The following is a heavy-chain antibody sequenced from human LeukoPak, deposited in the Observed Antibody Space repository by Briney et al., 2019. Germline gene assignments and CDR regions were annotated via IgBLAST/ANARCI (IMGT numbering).Heavy chain of an antibody. CDR1: GFTFSSYA. CDR2: ISGSGGST. Sequence: PGGSLRLSCAASGFTFSSYAMSWVRQAPGKGLEWVSAISGSGGSTYYADSVKGRFTISRDNSKNTLYLQMNSLGAEDTAVYYCAKPRRDGYNHFDYWGQGTLVTVSS. V-gene: IGHV3-23*01. D-gene: IGHD5-24*01. J-gene: IGHJ4*02. CDR3: AKPRRDGYNHFDY.